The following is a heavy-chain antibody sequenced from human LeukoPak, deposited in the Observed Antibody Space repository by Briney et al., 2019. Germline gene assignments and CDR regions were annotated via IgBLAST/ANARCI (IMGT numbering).Heavy chain of an antibody. CDR1: GFTFSSYS. J-gene: IGHJ4*02. Sequence: GGSLRLSCAASGFTFSSYSMNWVRQAPGKGLEWASSISSSSSYIYYADSVKGRFTISRDNAKNSLYLQMNSLRAEDTAVYYCARDQDLAVGLPWYFDYWGQGTLVTVSS. CDR3: ARDQDLAVGLPWYFDY. D-gene: IGHD6-19*01. CDR2: ISSSSSYI. V-gene: IGHV3-21*01.